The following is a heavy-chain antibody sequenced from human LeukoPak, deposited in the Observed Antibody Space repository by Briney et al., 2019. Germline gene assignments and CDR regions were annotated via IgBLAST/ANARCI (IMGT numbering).Heavy chain of an antibody. Sequence: SVKVSCKASGGTFSSYAISWVRQAPGQGLEWMGGIIPIFGTANYAQKFQGRVTITADESTSTAYMELSSLRSEDTAVYYCARDSPTMVRGKYYYYYGMDAWGQGTTVTVSS. CDR3: ARDSPTMVRGKYYYYYGMDA. D-gene: IGHD3-10*01. CDR1: GGTFSSYA. V-gene: IGHV1-69*01. CDR2: IIPIFGTA. J-gene: IGHJ6*02.